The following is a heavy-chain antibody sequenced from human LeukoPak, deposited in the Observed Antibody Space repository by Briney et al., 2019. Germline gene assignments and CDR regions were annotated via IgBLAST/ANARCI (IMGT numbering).Heavy chain of an antibody. D-gene: IGHD4/OR15-4a*01. CDR2: IDNDGRDT. Sequence: GGSLRLPCAASGFTFRSYWIHWVRQAPGKGLVWVSRIDNDGRDTIYADSVKGRFTISRDNAKNTLYLEMSNLRAEDAAVYFCSRGGPNHAFDFWGQGTMVTVSS. CDR3: SRGGPNHAFDF. J-gene: IGHJ3*01. CDR1: GFTFRSYW. V-gene: IGHV3-74*01.